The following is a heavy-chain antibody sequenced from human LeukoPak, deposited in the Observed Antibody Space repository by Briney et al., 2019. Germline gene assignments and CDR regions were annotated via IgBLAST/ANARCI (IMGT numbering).Heavy chain of an antibody. D-gene: IGHD6-6*01. CDR1: GGSISSYY. Sequence: SETLSLTCTVSGGSISSYYWSWIRQPPGKGLEWIGYIYYSGSTNYNPSLKSRVTISVDTSKNQFSLKLSSVTAADTAVYYCASTYSSSYEYFQHWGRGTLVTVSS. V-gene: IGHV4-59*01. CDR2: IYYSGST. J-gene: IGHJ1*01. CDR3: ASTYSSSYEYFQH.